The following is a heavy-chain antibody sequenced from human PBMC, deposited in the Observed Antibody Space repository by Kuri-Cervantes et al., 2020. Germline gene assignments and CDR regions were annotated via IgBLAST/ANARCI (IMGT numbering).Heavy chain of an antibody. V-gene: IGHV1-18*01. J-gene: IGHJ4*02. CDR2: ISAYNGNT. D-gene: IGHD3-10*01. Sequence: ASVKVSCKAPGYTFTSYGISWVRQAPGQGLEWMGWISAYNGNTNYAQKLQGRVTMTTDTSTSTAYMELRSLRSDDTAVYYCARRVPVRGVQPPPDYWGQGTLVTVSS. CDR1: GYTFTSYG. CDR3: ARRVPVRGVQPPPDY.